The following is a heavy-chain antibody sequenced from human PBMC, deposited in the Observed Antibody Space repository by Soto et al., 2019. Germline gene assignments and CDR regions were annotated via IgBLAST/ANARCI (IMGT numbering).Heavy chain of an antibody. D-gene: IGHD3-22*01. CDR1: GDSLTSDDSY. V-gene: IGHV4-30-4*01. Sequence: QVQLQESGPGLVKPSQTLSLTCTVSGDSLTSDDSYWSWIRQPPGKGLEWIGYISYSGRTSYNPSLRSRLSISEDTSKNQFSLEVNSVTAADTAVYYCARGRGYYHRRSGYYIDDWGQGALVTVSS. J-gene: IGHJ4*02. CDR2: ISYSGRT. CDR3: ARGRGYYHRRSGYYIDD.